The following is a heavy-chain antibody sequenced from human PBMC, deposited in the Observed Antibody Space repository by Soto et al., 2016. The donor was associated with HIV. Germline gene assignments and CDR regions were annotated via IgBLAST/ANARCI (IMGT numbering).Heavy chain of an antibody. D-gene: IGHD3-22*01. CDR1: GYTFTGYY. Sequence: QVQLVQSGAEVKKPGASVKVSCKAFGYTFTGYYIHWVRQVPGQGLEWMGWINPKSGGTNHAQNFQGRVTLTRDTSISTAYMELSRLTSDDTAVYYCARDHPPYYYDGSGYSDAFDIWGQGTMVTVSS. CDR2: INPKSGGT. J-gene: IGHJ3*02. V-gene: IGHV1-2*02. CDR3: ARDHPPYYYDGSGYSDAFDI.